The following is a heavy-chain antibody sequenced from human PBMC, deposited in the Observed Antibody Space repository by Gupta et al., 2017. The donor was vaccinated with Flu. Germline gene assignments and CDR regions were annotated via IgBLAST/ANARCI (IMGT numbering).Heavy chain of an antibody. Sequence: QVQLVESGGGVVQPGRPLRLSCSAPGFTFSGNAMHWVRQAPGKGLEWVAIIWYDGSKEYYADSVRGRCSISRDNSKNTLYLQMNSLRAEDTAVYYCARDFCSSTSCYSFHFDYWGQGTLVTVSS. V-gene: IGHV3-33*01. CDR1: GFTFSGNA. D-gene: IGHD2-2*01. CDR3: ARDFCSSTSCYSFHFDY. J-gene: IGHJ4*02. CDR2: IWYDGSKE.